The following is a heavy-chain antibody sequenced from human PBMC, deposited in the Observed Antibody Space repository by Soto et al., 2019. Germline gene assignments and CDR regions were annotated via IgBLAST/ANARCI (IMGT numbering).Heavy chain of an antibody. CDR3: ASSSLYGMDV. J-gene: IGHJ6*02. CDR1: WGSSVDCDCC. V-gene: IGHV4-30-4*01. Sequence: AFLTLCLPRSVLWGSSVDCDCCCVLIHQRPGKGLEWIGNIYYSGNTYYNPSLKSRLTISIDTSKNQFSLKIGSVTAADTAVYYCASSSLYGMDVWGQGTTVTVSS. CDR2: IYYSGNT.